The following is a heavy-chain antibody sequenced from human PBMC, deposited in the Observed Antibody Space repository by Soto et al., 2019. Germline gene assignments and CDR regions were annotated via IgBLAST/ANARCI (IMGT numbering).Heavy chain of an antibody. D-gene: IGHD2-21*02. CDR2: IKQDGSEK. Sequence: GGSLRLSXAASGFTFSSYWMSWVRQAPGKGLEWVANIKQDGSEKYYVDSVKGRFTISRDNAKNSLYLQMNSPRAEDTAVYYCARSSEPHIVLVTAPQKARYYYYGMDVWGQGTTVTVSS. CDR1: GFTFSSYW. V-gene: IGHV3-7*01. CDR3: ARSSEPHIVLVTAPQKARYYYYGMDV. J-gene: IGHJ6*02.